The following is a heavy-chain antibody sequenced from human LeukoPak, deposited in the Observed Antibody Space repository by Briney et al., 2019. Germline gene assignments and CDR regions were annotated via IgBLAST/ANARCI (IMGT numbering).Heavy chain of an antibody. CDR3: ERLVGAFDY. J-gene: IGHJ4*02. CDR1: GFTVSSNY. D-gene: IGHD1-26*01. Sequence: GGPLRLSCAASGFTVSSNYMSWVRQAPGKGLDGVSVIYSGGSTYYADSVKGRFTISRQNSKNTLYLQMNSLRAEDTAVYYCERLVGAFDYWGQGTLVTVSS. V-gene: IGHV3-53*04. CDR2: IYSGGST.